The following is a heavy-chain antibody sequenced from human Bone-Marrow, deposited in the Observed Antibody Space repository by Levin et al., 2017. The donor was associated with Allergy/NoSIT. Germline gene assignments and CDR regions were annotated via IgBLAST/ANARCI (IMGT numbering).Heavy chain of an antibody. V-gene: IGHV3-30*18. J-gene: IGHJ4*02. Sequence: GGSLRLSCAASGFTFNTYGMHWVRQAPGKGLEWVALISFDGSKKYYGDSVRGRFTVSRDNSKNMLFVEMNSLTAEDTGVYYCAKDRAFWSGYCSDWGQGTLVTVSS. CDR2: ISFDGSKK. CDR3: AKDRAFWSGYCSD. D-gene: IGHD3-3*01. CDR1: GFTFNTYG.